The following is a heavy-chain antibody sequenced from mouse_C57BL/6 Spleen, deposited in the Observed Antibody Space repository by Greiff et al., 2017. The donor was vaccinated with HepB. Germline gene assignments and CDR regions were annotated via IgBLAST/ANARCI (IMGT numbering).Heavy chain of an antibody. CDR2: IRLKSDNYAT. CDR3: LYYDYDEGGFDY. J-gene: IGHJ2*01. D-gene: IGHD2-4*01. CDR1: GFTFSNYW. V-gene: IGHV6-3*01. Sequence: EVKVEESGGGLVQPGGSMKLSCVASGFTFSNYWMNWVRQSPEKGLEWVAQIRLKSDNYATHYAESVKGRFTISRDDSKSSVYLQMNNLRAEDTGIYYCLYYDYDEGGFDYWGQGTTLTVSS.